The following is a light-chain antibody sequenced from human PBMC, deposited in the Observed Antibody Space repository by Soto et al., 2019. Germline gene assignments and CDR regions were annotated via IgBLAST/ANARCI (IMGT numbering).Light chain of an antibody. CDR3: SSRVAGNNYGV. CDR1: SSDVSGYDY. V-gene: IGLV2-8*01. J-gene: IGLJ3*02. Sequence: QSALTQPPSASGSPGRSVTISCTGTSSDVSGYDYVSWFQQHPGKAPKLIIYEVTKRPSGVPDRFSASKSGNTASLTVSGLQDEDEADYYCSSRVAGNNYGVFGGGTKLTVL. CDR2: EVT.